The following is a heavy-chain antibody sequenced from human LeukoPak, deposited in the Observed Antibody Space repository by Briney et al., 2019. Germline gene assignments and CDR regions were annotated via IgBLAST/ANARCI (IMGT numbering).Heavy chain of an antibody. CDR2: ISDDGTNK. Sequence: PGGSLRLSCLVSGFTFSNVDMHWVRQAPGKGLEWVALISDDGTNKFYGQSVKGRFTVSRDNVRNTLYLQMNSLKPEDTALYYCVKNPLRGYGDSRSNYFYMDVWGKGTTVTVSS. CDR1: GFTFSNVD. V-gene: IGHV3-30*18. D-gene: IGHD4-17*01. CDR3: VKNPLRGYGDSRSNYFYMDV. J-gene: IGHJ6*03.